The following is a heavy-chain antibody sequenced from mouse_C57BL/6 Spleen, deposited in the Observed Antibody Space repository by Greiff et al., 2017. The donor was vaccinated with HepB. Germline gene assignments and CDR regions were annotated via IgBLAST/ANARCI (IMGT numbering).Heavy chain of an antibody. CDR2: IYPGDGDT. V-gene: IGHV1-82*01. CDR1: GYAFSSSW. D-gene: IGHD2-3*01. CDR3: ARSAEGYFPQAY. Sequence: VQLQQSGPELVKPGASVKISCKASGYAFSSSWMNWVKQRPGKGLEWIGRIYPGDGDTNYNGKFKGKATLTADKSSSTAYMQLSSLTSEDSAVYFCARSAEGYFPQAYWGQGTLVTVSA. J-gene: IGHJ3*01.